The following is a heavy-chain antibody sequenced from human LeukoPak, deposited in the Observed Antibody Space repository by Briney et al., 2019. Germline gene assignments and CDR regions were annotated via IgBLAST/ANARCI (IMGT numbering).Heavy chain of an antibody. J-gene: IGHJ3*02. D-gene: IGHD1-14*01. CDR3: ARDSLPTTNRVEGAFDI. Sequence: SETLSLTCTVSGGSISSGGYYWSWIRQPPGKGLEWIGYIYHSGSTYYNPSLKSRVTISVDRSKNQFSLKLSSVTAADTAVYYCARDSLPTTNRVEGAFDIWGQGTMVTVSS. CDR1: GGSISSGGYY. CDR2: IYHSGST. V-gene: IGHV4-30-2*01.